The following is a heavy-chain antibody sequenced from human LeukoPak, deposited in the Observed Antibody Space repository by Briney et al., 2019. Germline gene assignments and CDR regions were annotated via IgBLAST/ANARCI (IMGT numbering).Heavy chain of an antibody. Sequence: GGSLRLSCAASGLTFSKYSMTWVRQAPGKGLEWVSFIDTSSTTMYYTDSVKGRFTISRDNAKNSLYLQMNSLRAEDTAVYYCTRLAATGYSSRWGQGTLVTVSP. CDR3: TRLAATGYSSR. D-gene: IGHD6-19*01. V-gene: IGHV3-48*04. J-gene: IGHJ4*02. CDR2: IDTSSTTM. CDR1: GLTFSKYS.